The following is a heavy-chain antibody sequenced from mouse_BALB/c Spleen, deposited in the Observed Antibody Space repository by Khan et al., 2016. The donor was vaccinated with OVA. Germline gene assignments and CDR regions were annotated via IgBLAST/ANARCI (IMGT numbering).Heavy chain of an antibody. Sequence: QIQLVQSGPDLKKPGETVKISCKASGYIFTNYGINWVKQAPGKGLKWMGWINLNTGEPTYVHDFKGQFAFSLDTSASTAYLQINNLKYEDSAIYFCARGGRRAMDYWGQGTSVTVSS. CDR2: INLNTGEP. V-gene: IGHV9-3-1*01. J-gene: IGHJ4*01. CDR1: GYIFTNYG. D-gene: IGHD1-1*02. CDR3: ARGGRRAMDY.